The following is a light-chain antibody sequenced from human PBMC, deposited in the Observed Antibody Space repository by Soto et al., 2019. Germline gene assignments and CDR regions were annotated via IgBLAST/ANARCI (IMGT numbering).Light chain of an antibody. V-gene: IGKV3-15*01. CDR3: QQYNNWPPIT. Sequence: ETVMTQSPATLSVSAGERVTLSCRASQSVSSNLAWYQQKPGQAPRLLIYGASTRATGVPAMFSGSGSGTELTLTITSLQSEDFAVYYCQQYNNWPPITFGQGTRLEIK. J-gene: IGKJ5*01. CDR1: QSVSSN. CDR2: GAS.